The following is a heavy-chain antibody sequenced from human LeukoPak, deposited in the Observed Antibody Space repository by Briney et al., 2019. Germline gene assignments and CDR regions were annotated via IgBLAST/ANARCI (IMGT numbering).Heavy chain of an antibody. CDR3: ARGPRNDP. CDR2: VHPDSGNT. J-gene: IGHJ5*02. Sequence: ASVKVSCKTSGYPFSTWEINWVRQAAGQGLEWLGWVHPDSGNTDYAQKFRGRVTTSRDTSTSTAYMELSGLRLDDTAVYFCARGPRNDPWGQGTLVTVSS. CDR1: GYPFSTWE. V-gene: IGHV1-8*01. D-gene: IGHD1-14*01.